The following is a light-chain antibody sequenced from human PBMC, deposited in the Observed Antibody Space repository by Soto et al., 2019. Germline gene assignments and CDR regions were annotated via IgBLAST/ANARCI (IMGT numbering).Light chain of an antibody. CDR2: GNS. CDR3: QSYDSRLSGYV. J-gene: IGLJ1*01. CDR1: SSNIGAGYD. V-gene: IGLV1-40*01. Sequence: QSVLTQPPSVSGAPGQRVTISCTGSSSNIGAGYDVHWYHQFPGTAPKLLIYGNSNRPSGVPDRFSGSKSGTSASLAITGLQAEDEADYYCQSYDSRLSGYVFATRTKVIVL.